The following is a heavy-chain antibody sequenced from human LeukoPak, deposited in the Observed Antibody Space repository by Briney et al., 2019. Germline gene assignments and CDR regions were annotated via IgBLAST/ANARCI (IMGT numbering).Heavy chain of an antibody. CDR2: ISYDGSNE. J-gene: IGHJ4*02. CDR1: GFTFSSYG. CDR3: AKLVRIAVAGSEEIDY. V-gene: IGHV3-30*18. Sequence: PGGSLRLSCAASGFTFSSYGMPWVRQAPGKGLEWVAVISYDGSNEYYADSVKGRFTVSRDNSKNTLYLQMNSLRAEDTAVFYCAKLVRIAVAGSEEIDYWGQGTLVTVSS. D-gene: IGHD6-19*01.